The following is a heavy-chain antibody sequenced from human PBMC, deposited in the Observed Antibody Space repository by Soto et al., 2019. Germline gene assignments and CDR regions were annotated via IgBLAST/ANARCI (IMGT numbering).Heavy chain of an antibody. CDR1: GFTFGDYA. CDR3: TSGQTSIVVVVAATLDY. Sequence: PGGSLRLSCTASGFTFGDYAMSWFRQAPGKGLEWVGFIRSKAYGGTTEYAASVKGRFTISRDDSKSIAYLQMNSLKTEDTVVYYCTSGQTSIVVVVAATLDYWGQGTPVTVSS. CDR2: IRSKAYGGTT. J-gene: IGHJ4*02. D-gene: IGHD2-15*01. V-gene: IGHV3-49*03.